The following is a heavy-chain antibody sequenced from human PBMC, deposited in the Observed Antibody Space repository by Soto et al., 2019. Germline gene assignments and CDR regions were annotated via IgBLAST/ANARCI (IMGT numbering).Heavy chain of an antibody. CDR2: ISVSNGYT. CDR1: GYPFTTYG. V-gene: IGHV1-18*01. D-gene: IGHD6-13*01. Sequence: ASVKVSCKASGYPFTTYGINWVRQAPVQGLEWMGWISVSNGYTNYAQNLQGRVTMTADTSTNVAYMELRSLRSDDTAVYYCTRENAAAASPTLDYWGHGTLVTVSS. J-gene: IGHJ4*01. CDR3: TRENAAAASPTLDY.